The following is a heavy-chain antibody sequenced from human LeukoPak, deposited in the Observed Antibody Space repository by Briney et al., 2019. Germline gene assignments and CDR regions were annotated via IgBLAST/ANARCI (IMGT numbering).Heavy chain of an antibody. Sequence: HTGGSLRLSCTTSGFNFRAYWMVWVRQAPGKGLEWVANIKQDGSEKYYVDSVKGRFTISRDNAQNLLYLQMNSLRAEDTAVYYCARDPPRHYDFWSGYAFFDYWGQGTLVTVSS. CDR2: IKQDGSEK. CDR3: ARDPPRHYDFWSGYAFFDY. CDR1: GFNFRAYW. V-gene: IGHV3-7*01. J-gene: IGHJ4*02. D-gene: IGHD3-3*01.